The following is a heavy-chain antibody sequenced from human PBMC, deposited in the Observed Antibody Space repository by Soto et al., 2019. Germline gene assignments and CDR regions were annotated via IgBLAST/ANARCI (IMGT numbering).Heavy chain of an antibody. CDR1: GFTFGSYA. Sequence: EVQLLESGGGLAQPGGSLRLSCAASGFTFGSYAMSWVRQAPGKGLEWVSSISDTSSGAYYADSVMGRFTISGANSKNPLYLQMNGVRDEDTAVYYCAKALWWSRHWGQGTRVSVSS. V-gene: IGHV3-23*01. CDR2: ISDTSSGA. CDR3: AKALWWSRH. D-gene: IGHD2-21*01. J-gene: IGHJ4*02.